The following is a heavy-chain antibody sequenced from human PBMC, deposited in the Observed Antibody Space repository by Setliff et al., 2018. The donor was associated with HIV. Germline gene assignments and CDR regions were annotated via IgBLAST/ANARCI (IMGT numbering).Heavy chain of an antibody. D-gene: IGHD4-4*01. CDR2: IYYSGST. J-gene: IGHJ4*03. V-gene: IGHV4-59*12. CDR1: GGSISSYY. CDR3: AREGTTVTLDY. Sequence: PSETLSLTCTVSGGSISSYYWSWIRQPPGKGLEWIGYIYYSGSTNYNPSLKSRVTISVDRSKNQFSLKLSSVTAADTAVYYCAREGTTVTLDYWGQGTMVTVSS.